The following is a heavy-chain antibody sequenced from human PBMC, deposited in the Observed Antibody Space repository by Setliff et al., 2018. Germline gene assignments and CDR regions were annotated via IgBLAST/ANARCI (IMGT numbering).Heavy chain of an antibody. CDR3: AISTIFGVVSPTPDAFDI. V-gene: IGHV1-69*06. CDR2: IIPIFGTA. D-gene: IGHD3-3*01. J-gene: IGHJ3*02. Sequence: AAVKVSCKASGGTFSSYDISWVRQAPGQGLEWMGRIIPIFGTANYAQKFQGRVTITADKSTSTAYMALSRLRSEDTAVYYCAISTIFGVVSPTPDAFDIWGQGTMVTVSS. CDR1: GGTFSSYD.